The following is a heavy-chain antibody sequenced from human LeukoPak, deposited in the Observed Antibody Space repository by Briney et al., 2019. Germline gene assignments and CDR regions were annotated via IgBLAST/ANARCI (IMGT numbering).Heavy chain of an antibody. Sequence: SETLSLTCTVSGGSISSYYWSWIRQPPGKGLEWIGYIYYSGSTNYNPSLKSQVTITVDTSKNLYSLKLSSVAAADPGVYYCAGYSSGWYGSCDAFDIWGQATMVTDSS. CDR3: AGYSSGWYGSCDAFDI. CDR1: GGSISSYY. J-gene: IGHJ3*02. CDR2: IYYSGST. D-gene: IGHD6-19*01. V-gene: IGHV4-59*01.